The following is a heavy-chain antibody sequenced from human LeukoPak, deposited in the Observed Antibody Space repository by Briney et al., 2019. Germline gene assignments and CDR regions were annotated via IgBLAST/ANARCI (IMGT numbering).Heavy chain of an antibody. CDR1: GGSISSYY. CDR2: IYYSGST. J-gene: IGHJ4*02. CDR3: AREYYDILTGYGSLDY. D-gene: IGHD3-9*01. Sequence: SETLSLTCTVSGGSISSYYWSWIRQPPGKGLEWIGYIYYSGSTNYNPSLKSRVTISVDTSKNQFSLKLSSVTAADTAVYYCAREYYDILTGYGSLDYWGQGTLVTVSS. V-gene: IGHV4-59*12.